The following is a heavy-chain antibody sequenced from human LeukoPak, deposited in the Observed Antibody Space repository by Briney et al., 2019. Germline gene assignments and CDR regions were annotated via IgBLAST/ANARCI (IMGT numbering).Heavy chain of an antibody. CDR3: ASGGGPGTTLELDY. CDR2: IYYTGTT. D-gene: IGHD1-1*01. Sequence: PSETLSLTCIVSGGISSSYYWGWVRQPPGKGLEWVASIYYTGTTYYNPSLKSRLTISVDTSKSQFSLGLSSVTAADTAVYYCASGGGPGTTLELDYWAREPWSPSPQ. J-gene: IGHJ4*02. CDR1: GGISSSYY. V-gene: IGHV4-39*01.